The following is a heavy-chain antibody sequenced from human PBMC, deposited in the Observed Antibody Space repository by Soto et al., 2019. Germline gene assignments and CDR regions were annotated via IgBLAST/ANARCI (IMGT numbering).Heavy chain of an antibody. CDR1: GFTFSSYG. CDR3: ARESMGELSEFDY. D-gene: IGHD3-16*02. J-gene: IGHJ4*02. CDR2: IWYDGSNK. V-gene: IGHV3-33*01. Sequence: QVQLVESGGGVVQPGRSLRLSCAASGFTFSSYGMHWVRRAPGKGLEWVAVIWYDGSNKYYADSVKGRFTISRDNSKNTLYLQMNSLRAEDTAVYYCARESMGELSEFDYWGQGTLVTVSS.